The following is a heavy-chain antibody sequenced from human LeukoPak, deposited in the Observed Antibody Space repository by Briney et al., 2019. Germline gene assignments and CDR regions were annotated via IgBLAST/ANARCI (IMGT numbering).Heavy chain of an antibody. J-gene: IGHJ3*02. CDR2: ISGSGGST. Sequence: GGSLRLSCAASGFTFSSYAMSWVRQAPGKGLEWVSAISGSGGSTYYADSVKGRFTISRDNAKNSLYLQMNSLRAEDTAVYYCARDWYDILTGYSSAFDIWGQGTMVTVSS. CDR3: ARDWYDILTGYSSAFDI. D-gene: IGHD3-9*01. CDR1: GFTFSSYA. V-gene: IGHV3-23*01.